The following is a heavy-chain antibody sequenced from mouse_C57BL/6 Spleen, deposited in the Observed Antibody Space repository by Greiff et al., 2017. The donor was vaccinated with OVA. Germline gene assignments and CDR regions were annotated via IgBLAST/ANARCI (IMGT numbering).Heavy chain of an antibody. CDR3: ARSGGYYYGSKNAMDY. CDR1: GYTFTSYW. CDR2: IDPSDSET. V-gene: IGHV1-52*01. D-gene: IGHD1-1*01. Sequence: VQLQQPGAELVRPGSSVKLSCKASGYTFTSYWMHWVKQRPIQGLEWIGNIDPSDSETHYNQKFKDKATLTVDKSSSTAYMQLSSLTSEDSAVYYCARSGGYYYGSKNAMDYWGQGTSVTVSS. J-gene: IGHJ4*01.